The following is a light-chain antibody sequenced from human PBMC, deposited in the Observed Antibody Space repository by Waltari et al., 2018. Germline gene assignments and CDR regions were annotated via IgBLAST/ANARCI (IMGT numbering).Light chain of an antibody. CDR3: HSHTSSITTVI. J-gene: IGLJ2*01. CDR1: PSDVGGYNY. CDR2: EVS. Sequence: QSALTQPASASGSPGPSIPIPFTATPSDVGGYNYVSWYQPHPGKSPKLPIYEVSKRPSGVSYRFSGSKSGNTASLTISGLQAEDEADYYCHSHTSSITTVIFGGGTKLTV. V-gene: IGLV2-14*01.